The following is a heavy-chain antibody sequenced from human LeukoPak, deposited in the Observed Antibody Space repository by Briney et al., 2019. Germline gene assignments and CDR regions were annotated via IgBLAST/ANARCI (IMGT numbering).Heavy chain of an antibody. V-gene: IGHV1-2*02. CDR2: INPNSGGT. D-gene: IGHD5-24*01. Sequence: ASVKVSCKASGYTFTGYYMHWVRQAPGQGLEWMGWINPNSGGTNYAQKFQGRVTMTRDTSISTAYMELSRLRSDDTAAYYCATSTGWLQSPVGCDYWGQGTLVTVSS. CDR1: GYTFTGYY. J-gene: IGHJ4*02. CDR3: ATSTGWLQSPVGCDY.